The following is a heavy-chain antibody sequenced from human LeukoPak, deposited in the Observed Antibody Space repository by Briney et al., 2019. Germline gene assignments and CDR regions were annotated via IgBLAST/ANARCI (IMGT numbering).Heavy chain of an antibody. Sequence: GGSLRLSCTASGFTFGDYAMSWVRQAPGKGLEGVGFIRSKAYGRTTEYAASVKGRFTISRDDSKSIAYLQMNSLKTEDTAVYYCTTPWAYCGGDCGYYFDYWGQGTLVTVSS. J-gene: IGHJ4*02. V-gene: IGHV3-49*04. D-gene: IGHD2-21*02. CDR1: GFTFGDYA. CDR2: IRSKAYGRTT. CDR3: TTPWAYCGGDCGYYFDY.